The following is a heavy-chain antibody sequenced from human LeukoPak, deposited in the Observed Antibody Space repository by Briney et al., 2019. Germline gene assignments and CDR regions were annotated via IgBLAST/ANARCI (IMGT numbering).Heavy chain of an antibody. J-gene: IGHJ4*02. CDR2: IYYSGST. CDR1: GASFSSSTYS. D-gene: IGHD6-13*01. Sequence: SETLSLTCTVSGASFSSSTYSWGWIRQPPGKGLEWIGSIYYSGSTYYNPSIKSRVTMSVDTSKNQFSLKLSSVTAADTAVYYCARHAGGIAAAGTRPFDYWGQGTLVTVSS. CDR3: ARHAGGIAAAGTRPFDY. V-gene: IGHV4-39*01.